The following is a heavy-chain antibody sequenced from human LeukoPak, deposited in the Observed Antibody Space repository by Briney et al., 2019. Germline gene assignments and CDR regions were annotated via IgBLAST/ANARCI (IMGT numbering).Heavy chain of an antibody. CDR2: INPNSGGT. Sequence: VASVKVSCKASGYTFTGYYMHWVRQAPGQGLEWMGWINPNSGGTNYAQKFQGRVTVTRDTSISTAYMELSRLRSDDTAVCYCARDKSAVTTFDYWGQGTLVTVSS. CDR3: ARDKSAVTTFDY. V-gene: IGHV1-2*02. D-gene: IGHD4-17*01. CDR1: GYTFTGYY. J-gene: IGHJ4*02.